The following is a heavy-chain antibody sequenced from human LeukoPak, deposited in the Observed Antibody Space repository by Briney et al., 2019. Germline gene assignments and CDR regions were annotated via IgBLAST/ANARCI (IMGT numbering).Heavy chain of an antibody. CDR3: TRPSFDSSVSGVVY. Sequence: GGSLRLSCAASGFTFSGSAIHWVRQASGKGLEWVGRIRSKANNYATTDVASVRGRFTISRDDSKNTAYLQMNSLKTEDTAVYYCTRPSFDSSVSGVVYWGQGTLVTVSS. D-gene: IGHD3-22*01. V-gene: IGHV3-73*01. CDR2: IRSKANNYAT. J-gene: IGHJ4*02. CDR1: GFTFSGSA.